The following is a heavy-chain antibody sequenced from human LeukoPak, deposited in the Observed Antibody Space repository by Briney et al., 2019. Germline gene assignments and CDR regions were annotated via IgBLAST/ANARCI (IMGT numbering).Heavy chain of an antibody. D-gene: IGHD2-2*01. Sequence: PSETLSLTCAVYGGSFSGYYWSWLRQPPGKGLEWIGEINHSGSTNYNPSLKSRVTISVDTSKNQFSLKLSSVTAADTAVYYCAGGVVVPAAIIGRNYFDYWGQGTLVTVSS. V-gene: IGHV4-34*01. CDR3: AGGVVVPAAIIGRNYFDY. CDR1: GGSFSGYY. J-gene: IGHJ4*02. CDR2: INHSGST.